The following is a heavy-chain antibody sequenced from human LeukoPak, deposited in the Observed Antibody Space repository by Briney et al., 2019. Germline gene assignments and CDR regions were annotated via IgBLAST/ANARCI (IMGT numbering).Heavy chain of an antibody. J-gene: IGHJ4*02. V-gene: IGHV4-34*01. D-gene: IGHD3-10*01. Sequence: SETLSLTCAVYGGSFSGYYWSWIRQPPGKGLEWIGEINHSGSTNYNPSLKSRVTISVDTSKNQFSLKLSSVTAADTAVYYCARSGVDYYGSGSYYKRKYYFDYWGQGTLVTVSS. CDR2: INHSGST. CDR1: GGSFSGYY. CDR3: ARSGVDYYGSGSYYKRKYYFDY.